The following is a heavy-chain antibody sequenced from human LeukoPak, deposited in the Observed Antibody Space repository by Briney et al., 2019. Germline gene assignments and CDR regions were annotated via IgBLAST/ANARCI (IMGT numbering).Heavy chain of an antibody. D-gene: IGHD3-22*01. V-gene: IGHV3-7*03. Sequence: GGSLRLSCAASGFTFSSNWMSWVRQAPGKGLEGVANIKEDGSERHYVDFVKGRFTISRDNAKNSLYLQMNSLRAEDTALYYCAKDLYYYDSSGYYSAFDYWGQGTLVTVSS. CDR1: GFTFSSNW. CDR2: IKEDGSER. J-gene: IGHJ4*02. CDR3: AKDLYYYDSSGYYSAFDY.